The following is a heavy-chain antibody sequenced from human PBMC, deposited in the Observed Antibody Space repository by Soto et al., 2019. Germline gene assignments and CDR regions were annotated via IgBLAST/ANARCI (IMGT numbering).Heavy chain of an antibody. J-gene: IGHJ1*01. Sequence: GGSLRLSCAASGFTFSTAWMTWVRQAPGRGLEWVARIKTTSDGGTIHYAAPVKGRFTISRDDSKDTLFLQMNNLKIEDTALYYCIRDPYRSTWGQGTLVTVSS. CDR2: IKTTSDGGTI. CDR1: GFTFSTAW. D-gene: IGHD3-10*01. V-gene: IGHV3-15*01. CDR3: IRDPYRST.